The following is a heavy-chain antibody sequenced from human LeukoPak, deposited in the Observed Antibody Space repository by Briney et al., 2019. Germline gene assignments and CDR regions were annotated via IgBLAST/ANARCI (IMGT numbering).Heavy chain of an antibody. V-gene: IGHV1-69*13. CDR2: IIPLFPIS. Sequence: ASVKVSCKASGGSFRSHAISWVRQAPGQGLEWMGGIIPLFPISKYAQRFQGRVTITADESTGTAYMELSSLSSEDTALYYCARASGLNYGFEYWGQGTLVTVSS. CDR1: GGSFRSHA. D-gene: IGHD5-18*01. CDR3: ARASGLNYGFEY. J-gene: IGHJ4*02.